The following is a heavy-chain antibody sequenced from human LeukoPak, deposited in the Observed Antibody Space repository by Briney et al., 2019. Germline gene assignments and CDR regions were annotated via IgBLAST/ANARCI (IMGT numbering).Heavy chain of an antibody. CDR1: GFTVSSNY. CDR3: ARDYPNYDSSGYYYYGMDV. D-gene: IGHD3-22*01. V-gene: IGHV3-66*01. CDR2: IYSGGST. J-gene: IGHJ6*02. Sequence: GGSLRLSCAASGFTVSSNYMSWVRQAPGKGLEWVSVIYSGGSTYYADSVKGRFTISRDNSKNTLYLQMNSLRAEDTAVYYCARDYPNYDSSGYYYYGMDVWGQGTTVTVSS.